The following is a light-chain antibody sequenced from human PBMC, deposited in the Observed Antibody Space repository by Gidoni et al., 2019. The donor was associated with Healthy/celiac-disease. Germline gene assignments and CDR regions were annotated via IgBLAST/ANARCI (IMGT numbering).Light chain of an antibody. CDR1: SLRRYY. J-gene: IGLJ2*01. CDR3: NSRDSSANHVL. CDR2: GKN. Sequence: SSELTQDPAVSVALGQTFMITCQGDSLRRYYATWYQQKPGQAPVLVIYGKNNRPSGIPDRFSGSSSGNTASLTITGAQAEDEADYYCNSRDSSANHVLFGGGTKLTVL. V-gene: IGLV3-19*01.